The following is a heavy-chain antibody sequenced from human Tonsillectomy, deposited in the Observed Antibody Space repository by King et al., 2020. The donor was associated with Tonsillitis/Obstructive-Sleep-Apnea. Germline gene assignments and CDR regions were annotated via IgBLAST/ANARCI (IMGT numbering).Heavy chain of an antibody. CDR2: IYPGDSDT. CDR1: GYSFTSYW. J-gene: IGHJ4*02. Sequence: QLVQSGAEVKKPGESLKISCKGSGYSFTSYWIGWVRQMPGKGLEWMGIIYPGDSDTRYSPSFQGQVTISADKSFSTAYLQWSSLKASDTAMYYCARLTTESSGGGCYLAYFDYWGQGTLVTVSS. CDR3: ARLTTESSGGGCYLAYFDY. D-gene: IGHD2-15*01. V-gene: IGHV5-51*01.